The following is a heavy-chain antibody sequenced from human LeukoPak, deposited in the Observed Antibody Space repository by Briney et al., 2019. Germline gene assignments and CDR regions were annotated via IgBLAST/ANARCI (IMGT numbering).Heavy chain of an antibody. Sequence: GGSLRLSCAASGFTFTTYSMTWVRQAPGKGLQWVSTITGSGGITHYADSVKGRFTISRDNSKNTLYLQMNSLRADDTAVYYCARDRLSDSSGYDGNRAFDIWGQGTMVTVSS. D-gene: IGHD3-22*01. V-gene: IGHV3-23*01. CDR1: GFTFTTYS. CDR2: ITGSGGIT. CDR3: ARDRLSDSSGYDGNRAFDI. J-gene: IGHJ3*02.